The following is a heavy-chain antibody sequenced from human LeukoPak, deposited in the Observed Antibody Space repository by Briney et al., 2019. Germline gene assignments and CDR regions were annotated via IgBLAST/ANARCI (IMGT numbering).Heavy chain of an antibody. CDR1: GHTFTSYG. V-gene: IGHV1-18*01. D-gene: IGHD3-3*01. J-gene: IGHJ4*02. CDR3: ARDNKVDYDFWSGYSNGDYFDY. Sequence: ASVKVSCKASGHTFTSYGISWVRQAPGQGLEWMGWISAYNGNTNYAQKLQGRVTMTTDTSTSTAYMELRSLRSDDTAVYYCARDNKVDYDFWSGYSNGDYFDYWGQGTLVTVSS. CDR2: ISAYNGNT.